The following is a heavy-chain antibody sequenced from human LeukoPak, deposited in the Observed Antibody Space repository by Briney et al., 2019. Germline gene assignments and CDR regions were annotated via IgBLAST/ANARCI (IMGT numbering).Heavy chain of an antibody. D-gene: IGHD6-13*01. CDR3: ARDQYSSSWYGVGYDYYGMDV. CDR2: ISSSSSYI. Sequence: GGSLRLSCAASGVTFSSYSTNWDRQAPGKGLEWVSSISSSSSYIYYADSVKGRFTISRDNAKNSLYLQMNSLRAEDTAVYYCARDQYSSSWYGVGYDYYGMDVWGQWTTVTVSS. V-gene: IGHV3-21*01. J-gene: IGHJ6*02. CDR1: GVTFSSYS.